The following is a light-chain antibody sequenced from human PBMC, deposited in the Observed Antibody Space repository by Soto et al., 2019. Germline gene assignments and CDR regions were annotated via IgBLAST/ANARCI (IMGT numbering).Light chain of an antibody. Sequence: QSVLTQPPSVSGAPGQRVTISCTGSSSNIGAGYDVHWYQQLPGTAPKLLIYGNNNRPSGVPDRFSGSKSGTSASLAITGLQAEDEADYFCQSYDHSLGGSGVFGTGIKLTVL. CDR3: QSYDHSLGGSGV. J-gene: IGLJ1*01. CDR1: SSNIGAGYD. V-gene: IGLV1-40*01. CDR2: GNN.